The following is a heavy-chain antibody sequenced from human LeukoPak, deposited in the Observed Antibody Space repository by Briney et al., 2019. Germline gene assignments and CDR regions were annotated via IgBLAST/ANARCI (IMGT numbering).Heavy chain of an antibody. CDR3: ARDPIVAYFDY. CDR1: GGSISSYY. J-gene: IGHJ4*02. V-gene: IGHV4-59*12. Sequence: SETLSLTCTVAGGSISSYYWSWIRQPPGKGLEWLGYIYYSGSTNYNPSLKSRVTISVDTSKNQFSLKLTSVTAADTAVYYCARDPIVAYFDYWGQGSLVTVSS. CDR2: IYYSGST. D-gene: IGHD5-12*01.